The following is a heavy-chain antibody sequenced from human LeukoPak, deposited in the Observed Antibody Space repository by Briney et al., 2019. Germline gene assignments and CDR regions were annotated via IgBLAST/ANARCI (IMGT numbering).Heavy chain of an antibody. CDR3: ASARWLQTGGYFDY. Sequence: GGSLRLSCAASGFTFSSYGMHWVRQAPGKGLEWVAVISYDGSNKYYADSVKGRFTISRDNSKNTLYLQMNSLRAEDTAVYYCASARWLQTGGYFDYWGQGTLVSVSS. CDR2: ISYDGSNK. V-gene: IGHV3-30*03. CDR1: GFTFSSYG. D-gene: IGHD5-12*01. J-gene: IGHJ4*02.